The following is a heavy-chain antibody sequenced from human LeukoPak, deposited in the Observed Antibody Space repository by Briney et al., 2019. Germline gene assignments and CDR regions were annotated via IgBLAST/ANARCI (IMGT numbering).Heavy chain of an antibody. CDR1: GGTFSSYA. D-gene: IGHD6-6*01. CDR3: ARDLVRSLAALRDV. CDR2: IIPILGIA. V-gene: IGHV1-69*04. J-gene: IGHJ6*02. Sequence: SVKVSCKASGGTFSSYAISWVRQAPGQGLEGMGRIIPILGIANYAQKFQGRVTMTRDTSTSTVYMELSSLRSEDTAVYYCARDLVRSLAALRDVWGQGTTVTVSS.